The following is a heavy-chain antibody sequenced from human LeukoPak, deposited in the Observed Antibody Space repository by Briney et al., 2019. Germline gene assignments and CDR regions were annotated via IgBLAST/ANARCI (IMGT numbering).Heavy chain of an antibody. CDR3: AKGSSGWYQDAFDI. CDR2: ISWYSGSI. Sequence: GGSLRLSCAASGFTFDDYAMHWVRQAPGKGLEWVLGISWYSGSIGYADSVKGRFTISRDNAKNSLYLQMNSLRAEDTALYYCAKGSSGWYQDAFDIWGQGTMVTVSS. J-gene: IGHJ3*02. V-gene: IGHV3-9*01. D-gene: IGHD6-19*01. CDR1: GFTFDDYA.